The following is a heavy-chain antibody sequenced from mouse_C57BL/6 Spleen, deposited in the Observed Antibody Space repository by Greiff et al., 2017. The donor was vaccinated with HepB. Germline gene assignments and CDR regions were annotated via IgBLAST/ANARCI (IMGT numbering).Heavy chain of an antibody. CDR3: ARWGLRLYYFDY. Sequence: QVQLKQPGAELVKPGASVKLSCKASGYTFTSYWMHWVKQRPGQGLEWIGMIHPNSGSTNYNEKFKSKATLTVDKSSSTAYMQLSSLTSEDSAVYYCARWGLRLYYFDYWGQGTTLTVSS. V-gene: IGHV1-64*01. CDR1: GYTFTSYW. CDR2: IHPNSGST. J-gene: IGHJ2*01. D-gene: IGHD3-1*01.